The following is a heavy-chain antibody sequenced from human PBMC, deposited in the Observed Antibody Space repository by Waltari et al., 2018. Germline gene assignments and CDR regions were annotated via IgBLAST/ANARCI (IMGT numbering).Heavy chain of an antibody. D-gene: IGHD3-9*01. CDR1: GLTFGSHA. J-gene: IGHJ4*02. Sequence: EVVFLESGGGLVQPGGSLRLSCAASGLTFGSHAMSWVRQTPGKGVEGVSGITGSGSRTYYADSVKGRFTISRDNSKNTLFLQMNSLRAEDTAVYYCGTCEGAGYHVDYFDYWGQGTLVTVSS. V-gene: IGHV3-23*01. CDR2: ITGSGSRT. CDR3: GTCEGAGYHVDYFDY.